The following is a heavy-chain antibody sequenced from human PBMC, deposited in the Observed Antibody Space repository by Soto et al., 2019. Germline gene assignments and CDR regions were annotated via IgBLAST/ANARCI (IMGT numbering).Heavy chain of an antibody. J-gene: IGHJ6*01. CDR2: IDPSDSYT. CDR3: ARQKRGCYYALYYYYYNGMDV. CDR1: GYSFTSYW. D-gene: IGHD3-22*01. V-gene: IGHV5-10-1*01. Sequence: GESLKISCKGSGYSFTSYWISWVRQMPGKGLEWMGRIDPSDSYTNYSPSFQGHVTISADKSISTAYLQWSSLKASDTAMYYCARQKRGCYYALYYYYYNGMDVWGHGTRITVPS.